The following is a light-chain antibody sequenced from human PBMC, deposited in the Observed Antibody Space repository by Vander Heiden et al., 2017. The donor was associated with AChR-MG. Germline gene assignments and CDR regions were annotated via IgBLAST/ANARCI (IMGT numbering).Light chain of an antibody. CDR1: QSLVYSDGNTY. CDR3: MQGTHLYT. Sequence: DVVMTQSPLSLPVTLGQPASISCRSSQSLVYSDGNTYLNWFQQRPGQSPRRLIYKVSNRDYGVPDRFSGSGSVTDFTLKSSRVEAEDVGVYYCMQGTHLYTFGQGTKLEIK. J-gene: IGKJ2*01. V-gene: IGKV2-30*01. CDR2: KVS.